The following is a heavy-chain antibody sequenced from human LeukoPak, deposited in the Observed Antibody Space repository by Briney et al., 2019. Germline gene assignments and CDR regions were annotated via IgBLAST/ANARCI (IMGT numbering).Heavy chain of an antibody. CDR1: GGSISSYY. CDR3: ARYLASSSWYRDRYYYYGMDV. Sequence: PSETLSLTGNVSGGSISSYYWSWFGKPPGKGLEGIGYIYYSGSTNYNPSLKSRVTISVDTSKNQFSLTLSSVTAADTAVYYCARYLASSSWYRDRYYYYGMDVWGQGTTVTVSS. J-gene: IGHJ6*02. CDR2: IYYSGST. V-gene: IGHV4-59*01. D-gene: IGHD6-13*01.